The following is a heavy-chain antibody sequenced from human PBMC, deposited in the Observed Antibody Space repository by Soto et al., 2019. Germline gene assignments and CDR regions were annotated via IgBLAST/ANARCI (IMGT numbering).Heavy chain of an antibody. Sequence: QLQLQESGSGLVKPSQTLSLTCAVSGGSISSGGYSWSWIRQPPGKGLEWIGYIYHSGSTYYNPSLKRRVTIPVGRAKNQFPLKLSSVTAAATAVYYCASGHVVAAQHWGQGTLVTVSS. V-gene: IGHV4-30-2*01. J-gene: IGHJ4*02. CDR1: GGSISSGGYS. CDR2: IYHSGST. D-gene: IGHD2-15*01. CDR3: ASGHVVAAQH.